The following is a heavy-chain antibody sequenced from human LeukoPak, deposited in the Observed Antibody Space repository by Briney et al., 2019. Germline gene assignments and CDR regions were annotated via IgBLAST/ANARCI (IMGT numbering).Heavy chain of an antibody. Sequence: SETLSLTCAVYGGSFSGYYWSWIRQPPGKGLEWIGEINHSGSTNYNPSLKSRVTISVDTSKNQFSLKLSSVTAADTAVYYCARGEVNLAYCGGDCHSKEEFDYWGQGTLVTVSS. D-gene: IGHD2-21*02. CDR1: GGSFSGYY. V-gene: IGHV4-34*01. CDR2: INHSGST. J-gene: IGHJ4*02. CDR3: ARGEVNLAYCGGDCHSKEEFDY.